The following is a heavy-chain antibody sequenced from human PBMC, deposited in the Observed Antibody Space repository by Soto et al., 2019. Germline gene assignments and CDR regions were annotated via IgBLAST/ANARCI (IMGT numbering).Heavy chain of an antibody. J-gene: IGHJ4*02. CDR2: IYSGGST. CDR3: ASHSGRKFSMYYYDSSGSLAQFDY. D-gene: IGHD3-22*01. V-gene: IGHV3-53*04. Sequence: GSLRLSCAASGFTVSSNYMSWVRQAPGKGLEWVSVIYSGGSTYYADSVKGRFTISRHNSKNTLYLQMNSLRAEDTAVYYCASHSGRKFSMYYYDSSGSLAQFDYWGQGTLVTVSS. CDR1: GFTVSSNY.